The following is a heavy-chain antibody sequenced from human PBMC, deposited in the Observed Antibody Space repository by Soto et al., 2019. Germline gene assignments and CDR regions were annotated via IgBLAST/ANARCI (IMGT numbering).Heavy chain of an antibody. CDR1: GFTFSSYA. J-gene: IGHJ5*02. Sequence: EVQLLESGGGLVQPGGSLRLSCAASGFTFSSYAMSWVRQAPGKGLEWVSAISGSGGSTYYADSVKGRFTISRDNSKNTLYLQMNSLRAEDRAVYYCAKGPYYGSGRGWFDLWGQGTLVTVSS. CDR3: AKGPYYGSGRGWFDL. D-gene: IGHD3-10*01. CDR2: ISGSGGST. V-gene: IGHV3-23*01.